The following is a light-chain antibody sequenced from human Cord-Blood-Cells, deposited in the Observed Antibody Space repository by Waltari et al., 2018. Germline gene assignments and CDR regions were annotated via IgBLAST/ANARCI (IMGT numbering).Light chain of an antibody. CDR1: QSISSY. CDR3: QQSYSTF. Sequence: DIQMTQSPSSLSASVGDRVTITCRASQSISSYLNWYQQKPGKAPKLLIYAASSLQSGVPSRFSGSGSGTDFTLTISSLQPEDFVTYYCQQSYSTFFGQGTRLEIK. CDR2: AAS. J-gene: IGKJ5*01. V-gene: IGKV1-39*01.